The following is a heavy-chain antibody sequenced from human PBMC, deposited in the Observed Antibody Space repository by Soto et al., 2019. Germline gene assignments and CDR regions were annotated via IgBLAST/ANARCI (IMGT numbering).Heavy chain of an antibody. V-gene: IGHV3-74*01. CDR1: GFTFGSYW. D-gene: IGHD3-9*01. J-gene: IGHJ3*02. CDR3: ARDTPSYDILTGYYTGAIDI. Sequence: PGGSLRLSCAASGFTFGSYWMHWVRQAPGKGLVWVSRINSDGSSTSYADSVKGRFTISRDNAKNTLYLQMNSLRAEDTAVYYCARDTPSYDILTGYYTGAIDIWGQGTMVTV. CDR2: INSDGSST.